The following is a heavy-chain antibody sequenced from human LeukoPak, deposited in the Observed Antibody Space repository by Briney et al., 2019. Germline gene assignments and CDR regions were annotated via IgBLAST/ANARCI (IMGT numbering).Heavy chain of an antibody. V-gene: IGHV3-15*01. J-gene: IGHJ6*03. CDR2: IKSKTDGGTA. Sequence: GGSLRLSCVASGFTFSNAWMSWVRQSPGKGLEWVGRIKSKTDGGTADYAAPVKGRFTISRDDSKNTLYLQMNSLKTEDTAVYYCTTVFAGDYSKSYYYMDVWGKGTTVTVSS. CDR1: GFTFSNAW. CDR3: TTVFAGDYSKSYYYMDV. D-gene: IGHD4-11*01.